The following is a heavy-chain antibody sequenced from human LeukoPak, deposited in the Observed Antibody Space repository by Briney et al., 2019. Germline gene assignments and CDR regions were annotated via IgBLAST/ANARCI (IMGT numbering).Heavy chain of an antibody. D-gene: IGHD1-26*01. V-gene: IGHV4-59*01. CDR1: GGSISSYY. J-gene: IGHJ4*02. CDR2: IYYSGST. CDR3: ARGSLKKVVGATTLYDY. Sequence: PSETLSLTCTVSGGSISSYYWSWIRQPPGKGLEWIGYIYYSGSTNYNPSLKSRVTISVDTSKNQFSLKLSSVTAADTAVYYCARGSLKKVVGATTLYDYWGQGTLVTVSS.